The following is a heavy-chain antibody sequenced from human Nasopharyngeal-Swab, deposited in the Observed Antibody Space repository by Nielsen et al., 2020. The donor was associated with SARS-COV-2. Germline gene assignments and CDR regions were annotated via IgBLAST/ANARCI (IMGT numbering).Heavy chain of an antibody. V-gene: IGHV1-2*06. CDR2: INPNSGGT. Sequence: ASVQVSCKASGYTFTGYYMHWVRQAPGQGLEWMGRINPNSGGTNYAQKFQGRVTMTRDTSISTAYMELSRLRSDDMAVYYCARELPGYSSLDYWGQGTLVTVSS. CDR1: GYTFTGYY. D-gene: IGHD6-19*01. J-gene: IGHJ4*02. CDR3: ARELPGYSSLDY.